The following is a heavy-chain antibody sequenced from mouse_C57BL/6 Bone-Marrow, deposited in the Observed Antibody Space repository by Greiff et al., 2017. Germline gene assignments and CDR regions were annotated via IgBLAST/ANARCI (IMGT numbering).Heavy chain of an antibody. V-gene: IGHV14-4*01. D-gene: IGHD2-3*01. CDR1: GFNFTDYY. Sequence: VQLQQPGAELVRPGASVKLSCTASGFNFTDYYMHWVKQRPEQGLEWIGWIDPENGDTEYASKFQGKATITVDTSSNTAYLQLSSLTSEDTAVYYYTTRTLYDGYYERAYWGQGTLLTVSA. J-gene: IGHJ3*01. CDR2: IDPENGDT. CDR3: TTRTLYDGYYERAY.